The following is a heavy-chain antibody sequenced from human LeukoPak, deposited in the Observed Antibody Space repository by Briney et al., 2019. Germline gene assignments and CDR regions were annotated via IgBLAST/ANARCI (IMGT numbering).Heavy chain of an antibody. V-gene: IGHV4-61*02. CDR2: IYTSGST. CDR3: ARGDDSGWSHFDY. CDR1: GGSISSGSYY. D-gene: IGHD6-19*01. J-gene: IGHJ4*02. Sequence: SETLPLTCTVSGGSISSGSYYWSWIRQPAGKGLEWIGRIYTSGSTNYNPSLKSRVTISVDTSKNQFSLKLSSVTAADTAVYYCARGDDSGWSHFDYWGQGTLVTVSP.